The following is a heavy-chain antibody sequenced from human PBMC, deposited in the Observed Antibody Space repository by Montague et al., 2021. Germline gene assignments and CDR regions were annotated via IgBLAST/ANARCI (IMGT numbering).Heavy chain of an antibody. J-gene: IGHJ3*02. V-gene: IGHV3-74*03. CDR2: VNGDGTSF. Sequence: SLRLSCAASGFIFYKSWMHWVRQAPGKGLEWVSRVNGDGTSFTYVDSVKGRFTVSRDNAKNTVYVQMNTLRAEDTAVYYCVKGGYYSYDALDIWGQGTVVTVSS. CDR1: GFIFYKSW. D-gene: IGHD3-22*01. CDR3: VKGGYYSYDALDI.